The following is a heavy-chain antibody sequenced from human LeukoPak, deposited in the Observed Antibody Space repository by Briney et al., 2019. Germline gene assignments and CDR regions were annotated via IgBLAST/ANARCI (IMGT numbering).Heavy chain of an antibody. Sequence: PGGSLRLSXAASGFTFHTYSMNWVRQAPGKGLEWVSYISTSSSTIYYADSVKGRFTISRDNAKNSLYLQMHGLRGDDTATYCCATAPNSYYYYMDFWGKGTTVTVSS. CDR2: ISTSSSTI. J-gene: IGHJ6*03. V-gene: IGHV3-48*01. CDR3: ATAPNSYYYYMDF. CDR1: GFTFHTYS.